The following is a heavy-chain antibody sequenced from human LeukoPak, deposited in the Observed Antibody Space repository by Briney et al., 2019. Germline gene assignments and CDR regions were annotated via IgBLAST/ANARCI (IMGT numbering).Heavy chain of an antibody. V-gene: IGHV3-7*01. CDR1: GFTFSRFW. Sequence: GGSLRLSCAASGFTFSRFWMTWVRQAPGKGLEWVANIKEDGSDKYYVDSVKGRFTVSRDNAKNSLYLQMNSLRDEDTAVYYCARDRGYFVFDYWGQGTLATVSS. J-gene: IGHJ4*02. D-gene: IGHD3-10*01. CDR3: ARDRGYFVFDY. CDR2: IKEDGSDK.